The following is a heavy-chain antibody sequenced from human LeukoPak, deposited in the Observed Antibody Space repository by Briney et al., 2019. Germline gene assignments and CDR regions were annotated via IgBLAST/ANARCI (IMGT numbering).Heavy chain of an antibody. CDR2: TYTGGNS. J-gene: IGHJ4*02. CDR3: ARFSGSGGNHRYYFGN. Sequence: PGQSLRLSCAASRFTVSSIHMVWVRRAPGKGLEWVSVTYTGGNSYYADSVKGRFIISRDISKNTLYLQINSLRAEDTAVYYCARFSGSGGNHRYYFGNWGQGTLVTVSS. CDR1: RFTVSSIH. V-gene: IGHV3-53*01. D-gene: IGHD3-10*01.